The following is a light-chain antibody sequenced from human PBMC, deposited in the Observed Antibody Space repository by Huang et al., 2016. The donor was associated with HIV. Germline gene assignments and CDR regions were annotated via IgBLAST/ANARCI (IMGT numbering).Light chain of an antibody. J-gene: IGKJ1*01. Sequence: DIQMTQSPSSLSASVGDRVTITCRASQTISYYLNWYQQKPGKAPKLLIYAASDLQSGFPSRFSGMGSGTDFTLTISSLQPEYSATYYCQQSSISPWTFGQGTRVEIK. CDR1: QTISYY. V-gene: IGKV1-39*01. CDR3: QQSSISPWT. CDR2: AAS.